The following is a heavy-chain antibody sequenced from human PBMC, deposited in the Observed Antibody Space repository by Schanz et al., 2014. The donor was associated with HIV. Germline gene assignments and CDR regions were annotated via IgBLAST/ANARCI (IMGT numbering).Heavy chain of an antibody. V-gene: IGHV3-23*04. J-gene: IGHJ6*02. CDR1: GFTFSSDG. CDR2: LSGSGDDT. Sequence: VQLVESGGGVVQPGRSLRLSCAASGFTFSSDGMHWVRQAPGKGLEWVSSLSGSGDDTYYADSVKGRFTISRDNSKNTLYLQMDSLRAEDTAVYYCARRDYGDYYYYYGMDVWGQGTTVTVSS. CDR3: ARRDYGDYYYYYGMDV. D-gene: IGHD4-17*01.